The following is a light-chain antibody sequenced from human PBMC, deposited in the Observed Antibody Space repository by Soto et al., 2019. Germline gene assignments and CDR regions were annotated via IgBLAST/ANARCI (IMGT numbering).Light chain of an antibody. J-gene: IGKJ2*01. CDR1: QSVSSN. CDR2: GAS. Sequence: EILMTQSPATLYVSPGERATLSCRASQSVSSNLAWYQRKPGQAPRLLIFGASTRATGIPDRFSGSGSGTDFTLTISRLEPEDFAVYYCQQYGSTRITFGQGTKVAI. V-gene: IGKV3D-15*01. CDR3: QQYGSTRIT.